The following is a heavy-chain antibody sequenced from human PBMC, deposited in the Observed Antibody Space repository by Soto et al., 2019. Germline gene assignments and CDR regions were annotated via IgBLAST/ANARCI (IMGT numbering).Heavy chain of an antibody. CDR1: GFTFSSYG. CDR2: IWYDGSNK. Sequence: QVQLVESGGGVVQPGRSLRLSCAASGFTFSSYGMHWVRQAPGKGLEWVAVIWYDGSNKYYADSVKGRFTISRDNSKNTLYLQMNSLRAVDTAVYYCARWSKLGGVDYWGQGTLVTVSS. V-gene: IGHV3-33*01. CDR3: ARWSKLGGVDY. D-gene: IGHD7-27*01. J-gene: IGHJ4*02.